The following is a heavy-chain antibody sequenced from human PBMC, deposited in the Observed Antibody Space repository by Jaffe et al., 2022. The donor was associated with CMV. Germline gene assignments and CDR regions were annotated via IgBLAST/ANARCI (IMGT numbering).Heavy chain of an antibody. V-gene: IGHV4-39*01. J-gene: IGHJ6*03. D-gene: IGHD6-19*01. Sequence: QLQLQESGPGLVKPSETLSLTCSVSNDSISSNYYYWGWIRQPPGKGLEWIGSIHYSGNTRYNPSLKSRVTMSVDTSKNYFSLKMNSVTAADTAVYFCARQFIYTHWLQGEFEFYPMDVWGKGTTVTVFS. CDR1: NDSISSNYYY. CDR2: IHYSGNT. CDR3: ARQFIYTHWLQGEFEFYPMDV.